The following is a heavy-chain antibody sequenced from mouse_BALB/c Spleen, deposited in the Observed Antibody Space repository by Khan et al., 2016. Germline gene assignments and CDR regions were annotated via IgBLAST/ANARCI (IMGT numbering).Heavy chain of an antibody. CDR2: ISYSGST. CDR1: GYSITSDYA. D-gene: IGHD4-1*01. Sequence: EVQLQESGPGLVKPSQSLSLTCTVTGYSITSDYAWNWIRQFPGNKLEWMGYISYSGSTSYNPSLKSRISITRDTSKNQFFLQLNSVTTEDTATYYCAGAIWDLFYAMDYWGQGTSVTVSS. V-gene: IGHV3-2*02. CDR3: AGAIWDLFYAMDY. J-gene: IGHJ4*01.